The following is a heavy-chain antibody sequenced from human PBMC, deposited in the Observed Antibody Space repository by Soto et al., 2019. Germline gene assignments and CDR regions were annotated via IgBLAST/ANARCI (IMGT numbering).Heavy chain of an antibody. Sequence: PGGSLRLSCAASGFPISSYGMHWVRQDPGKGLEWVAVIWYDGSNKYYADSVKGRFTISRDNSKNTLNLQMNSLRVEDTAVYYCTRAAIRGELLDYWGQGTQVTVSS. J-gene: IGHJ4*02. D-gene: IGHD1-26*01. CDR2: IWYDGSNK. V-gene: IGHV3-33*01. CDR1: GFPISSYG. CDR3: TRAAIRGELLDY.